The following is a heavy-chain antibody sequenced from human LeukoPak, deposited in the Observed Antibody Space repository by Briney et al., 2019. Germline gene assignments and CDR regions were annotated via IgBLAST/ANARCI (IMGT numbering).Heavy chain of an antibody. CDR2: IPSSGGGI. CDR3: ARDNLWAFDI. Sequence: GGSLRLSCVASGFTFSDYEMNWVRQAPGKGLEWVSYIPSSGGGIYYADSVEGRFSISRDRAKNSLYLQMNSLRDEDTAVYYCARDNLWAFDIWGQGSMVTVSS. J-gene: IGHJ3*02. V-gene: IGHV3-48*03. CDR1: GFTFSDYE. D-gene: IGHD3-10*01.